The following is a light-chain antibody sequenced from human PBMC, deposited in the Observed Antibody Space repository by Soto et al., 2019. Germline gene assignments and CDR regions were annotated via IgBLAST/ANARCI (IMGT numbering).Light chain of an antibody. V-gene: IGKV1-5*01. CDR2: DAS. CDR1: PSISSW. Sequence: DIQMTQSPSTLSASVGDRVTITCRASPSISSWLAWYQQKPGKAPKLLIYDASSLESGVPSRFSGSGSGTEFTLTISSLQPDDFATYYCQQYNSYPLTFGQGTKVEIK. J-gene: IGKJ1*01. CDR3: QQYNSYPLT.